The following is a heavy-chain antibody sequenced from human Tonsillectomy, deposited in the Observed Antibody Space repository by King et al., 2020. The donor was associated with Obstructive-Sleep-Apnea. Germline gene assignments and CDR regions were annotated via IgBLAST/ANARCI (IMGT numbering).Heavy chain of an antibody. D-gene: IGHD3-10*01. CDR3: ARVRGYYGSGSYYNVHSDYYYYGMDV. CDR1: GFTFSSYS. V-gene: IGHV3-48*04. CDR2: ISSSSSTI. J-gene: IGHJ6*02. Sequence: VQLVESGGGLVQPGGSLRLSCAASGFTFSSYSMNWVRQAPGKGLEWVSYISSSSSTIYYADSVKGRFTISRDNAKNSLYLQMNSLRAEDTAVYYCARVRGYYGSGSYYNVHSDYYYYGMDVWGQGTTVTVSS.